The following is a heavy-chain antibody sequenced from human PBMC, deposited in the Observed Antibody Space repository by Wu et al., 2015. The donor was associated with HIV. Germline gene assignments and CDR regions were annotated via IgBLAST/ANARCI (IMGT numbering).Heavy chain of an antibody. D-gene: IGHD2-15*01. CDR2: INSNSGGT. CDR3: ARDGIRGGRIDY. J-gene: IGHJ4*02. V-gene: IGHV1-2*02. Sequence: QVQLIQSGAEVKKPGASVKVSCKASGGTFSSFAISWVRQAPGQGLEWMGWINSNSGGTNYAQKFQGRVTMTRDTSISTAYMELSRLRSDDTAVYYCARDGIRGGRIDYWGQGTLVTVSS. CDR1: GGTFSSFA.